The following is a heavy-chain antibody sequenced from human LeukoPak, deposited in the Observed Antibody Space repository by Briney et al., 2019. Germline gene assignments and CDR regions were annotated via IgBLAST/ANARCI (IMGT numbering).Heavy chain of an antibody. CDR2: ISAYNGNT. V-gene: IGHV1-18*01. CDR3: ARDDRYFDWLLTMDV. Sequence: ASVKVSCKASGYTFTSYGISWVRQAPGQGLEWMGWISAYNGNTNYAQKLQGRVTMTTDTSTSTAYMELRSLRSDDTAVYYCARDDRYFDWLLTMDVWGQGTTVTVSS. D-gene: IGHD3-9*01. CDR1: GYTFTSYG. J-gene: IGHJ6*02.